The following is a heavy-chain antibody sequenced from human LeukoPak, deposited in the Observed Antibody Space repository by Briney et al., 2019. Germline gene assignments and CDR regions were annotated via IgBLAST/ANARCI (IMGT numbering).Heavy chain of an antibody. J-gene: IGHJ4*02. CDR3: ARDQGYPSSTDCCPYY. CDR1: GFTFKNHA. V-gene: IGHV3-64*01. D-gene: IGHD2-21*02. Sequence: GGSLRLSCAASGFTFKNHAMHWVRHAPGKGLEYVSTISGSGHRRYYANSVKGRFTISRDNSKNTLSLQMANLRPEDMAVYYCARDQGYPSSTDCCPYYWGQGSLVTVSS. CDR2: ISGSGHRR.